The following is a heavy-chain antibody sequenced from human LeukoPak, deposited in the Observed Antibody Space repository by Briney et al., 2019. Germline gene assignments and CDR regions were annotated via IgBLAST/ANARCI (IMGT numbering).Heavy chain of an antibody. D-gene: IGHD6-6*01. CDR1: GGSFSGYY. Sequence: PSETLSLTCAVCGGSFSGYYWSWIRQPPGKGLEWIGEINHSGSTNYNPSLKSRVTISVDTSKNQFSLKLSSVTAEDTAVYYCASLVEYSSSLGTTGFDYWGQGTLVTVSS. CDR2: INHSGST. CDR3: ASLVEYSSSLGTTGFDY. V-gene: IGHV4-34*01. J-gene: IGHJ4*02.